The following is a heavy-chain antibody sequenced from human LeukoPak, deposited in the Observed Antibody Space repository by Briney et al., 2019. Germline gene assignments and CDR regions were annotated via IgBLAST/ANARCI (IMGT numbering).Heavy chain of an antibody. V-gene: IGHV1-69*01. D-gene: IGHD2-2*01. CDR3: ARVPGPGDCSSTSCYKVSSLYWFDP. J-gene: IGHJ5*02. CDR2: IIPIFGTA. Sequence: SVKVSCKASGGTFSSYAISWVRQAPGQGLEWMGGIIPIFGTANYAQKFQGRVTITADESTSTAYMELSSLRSEDTAVYYCARVPGPGDCSSTSCYKVSSLYWFDPWGQRTLVTVSS. CDR1: GGTFSSYA.